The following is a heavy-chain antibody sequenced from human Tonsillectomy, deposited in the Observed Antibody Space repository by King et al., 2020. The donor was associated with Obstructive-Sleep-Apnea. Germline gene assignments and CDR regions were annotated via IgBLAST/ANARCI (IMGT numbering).Heavy chain of an antibody. CDR3: AKDRGYGSGEDYYHYGMDV. V-gene: IGHV3-23*04. Sequence: VQLVESGGGLVQPGGSLRLSCAASGFTFSSYAMSWVRQAPGKGLEWGSAISCSGGSAYYADSVKGRCTISRDNSKNTLYLQMNSLRAEDTAVYYCAKDRGYGSGEDYYHYGMDVWGQGTTVTVSS. D-gene: IGHD3-10*01. J-gene: IGHJ6*02. CDR2: ISCSGGSA. CDR1: GFTFSSYA.